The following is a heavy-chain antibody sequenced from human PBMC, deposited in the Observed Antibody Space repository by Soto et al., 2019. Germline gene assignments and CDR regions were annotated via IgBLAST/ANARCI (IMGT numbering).Heavy chain of an antibody. J-gene: IGHJ6*03. D-gene: IGHD3-16*01. V-gene: IGHV3-53*01. CDR1: GFTVSGEGY. Sequence: PVVSLILSCSAFGFTVSGEGYFCCGRQAPGKGLEWVSALYDLYGTYYADSVKGRFTTSSDSSRTTVYLQMNDLRPDDTAVYSCATCHPREPDYDTWAKG. CDR2: LYDLYGT. CDR3: ATCHPREPDYDT.